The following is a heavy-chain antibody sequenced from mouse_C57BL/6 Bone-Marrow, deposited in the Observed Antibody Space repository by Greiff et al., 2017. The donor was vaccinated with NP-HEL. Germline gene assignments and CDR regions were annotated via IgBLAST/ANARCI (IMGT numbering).Heavy chain of an antibody. D-gene: IGHD2-5*01. CDR1: GFTFSDFY. Sequence: DVKLVESGGGLVQSGRSLRLSCATSGFTFSDFYMEWVRQAPGKGLEWIAASRNKANDYTTEYSASVKGRFIVSRDTSQSILYLQMNALRAEDTAIYYCARAHSNYEDAMDYWGQGTSVTVSS. CDR2: SRNKANDYTT. J-gene: IGHJ4*01. V-gene: IGHV7-1*01. CDR3: ARAHSNYEDAMDY.